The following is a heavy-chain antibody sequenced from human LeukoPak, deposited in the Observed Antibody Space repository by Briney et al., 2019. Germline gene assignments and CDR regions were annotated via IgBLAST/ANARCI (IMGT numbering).Heavy chain of an antibody. D-gene: IGHD6-13*01. Sequence: GESLRLSCAASGFTISSYSMSWVRQAPGKGLEWVSSISSSSSYIYYASSVNGRFTISGTNSKNTPFLQMYSPTADATAEYCCASIAAAGTSWFDPWGQGTLVTVSS. CDR3: ASIAAAGTSWFDP. CDR2: ISSSSSYI. J-gene: IGHJ5*02. V-gene: IGHV3-21*01. CDR1: GFTISSYS.